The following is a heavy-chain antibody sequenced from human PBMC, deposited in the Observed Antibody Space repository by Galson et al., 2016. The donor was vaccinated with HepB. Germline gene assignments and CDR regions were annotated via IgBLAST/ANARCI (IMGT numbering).Heavy chain of an antibody. V-gene: IGHV2-5*02. CDR1: GFSLSTSGVA. CDR3: ARSVIAVAGFDFDC. CDR2: IYWDDDK. J-gene: IGHJ4*02. D-gene: IGHD6-19*01. Sequence: PALVKPTQTLTLTCTFSGFSLSTSGVAVGWIRQPPGKALEWLAVIYWDDDKRYSPFLRSRLTITKDTSKNQVVLTMTNMDPLDTATYYCARSVIAVAGFDFDCWGQGTLVTGSS.